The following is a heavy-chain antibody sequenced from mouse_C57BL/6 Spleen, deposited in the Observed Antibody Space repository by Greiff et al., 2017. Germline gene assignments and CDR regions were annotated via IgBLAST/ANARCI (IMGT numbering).Heavy chain of an antibody. CDR1: GFNIKDYY. CDR3: ARALYYGNTWFAY. D-gene: IGHD2-1*01. CDR2: IDPEDGGT. J-gene: IGHJ3*01. Sequence: VQLKQSGAELVKPGASVKLSCKASGFNIKDYYMTWVKQRTEQGLEWIGRIDPEDGGTKYDPKFQGKATITAYTSSNTAYLQLSSLSSEDPAVYYCARALYYGNTWFAYWGQGTLVTVSA. V-gene: IGHV14-2*01.